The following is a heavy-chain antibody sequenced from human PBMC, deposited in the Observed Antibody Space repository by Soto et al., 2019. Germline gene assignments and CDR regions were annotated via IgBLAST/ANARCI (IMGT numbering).Heavy chain of an antibody. J-gene: IGHJ3*02. V-gene: IGHV4-39*01. CDR3: ARPLNLLPTVTPFDAFDI. Sequence: QLQLQESGPGLVKPSETLSLTCTVSGGSISSSSYYWGWIRQPPGKGLEWIGSIYYSGSTYYNPSLKSRVTISVDTSKNQFSLKLSSVTAADTAVYYCARPLNLLPTVTPFDAFDIWGQGTMVTVSS. CDR2: IYYSGST. CDR1: GGSISSSSYY. D-gene: IGHD4-17*01.